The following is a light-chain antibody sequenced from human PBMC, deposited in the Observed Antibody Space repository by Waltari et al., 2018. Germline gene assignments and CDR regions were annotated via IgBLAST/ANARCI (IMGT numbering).Light chain of an antibody. CDR1: NSDVGSYNY. V-gene: IGLV2-14*03. J-gene: IGLJ2*01. CDR2: DVR. CDR3: SSYTTSGTVV. Sequence: QSTLTQPAPASGSPGQSITISRTGTNSDVGSYNYVSWYQQHPGKGPKVMIYDVRNRPSGVSNRFSGSKSGNTASLTISGLQAEDEADYYCSSYTTSGTVVFGGGTKVTVL.